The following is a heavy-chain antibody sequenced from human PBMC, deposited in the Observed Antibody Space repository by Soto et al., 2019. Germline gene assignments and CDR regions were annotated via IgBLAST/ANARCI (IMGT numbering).Heavy chain of an antibody. CDR3: ARVRFGELV. D-gene: IGHD3-10*01. CDR1: GFTFSSYA. J-gene: IGHJ4*02. V-gene: IGHV3-23*01. Sequence: EVQLLESGGGLVQPGGSLRLSCAASGFTFSSYAMSWVRQAPGKGLEWVSIIGVGGGDRYYPESVKGRFTISRDNSRDTLYLEMNSLRDEDTAGYDCARVRFGELVWGQGTLVTVSS. CDR2: IGVGGGDR.